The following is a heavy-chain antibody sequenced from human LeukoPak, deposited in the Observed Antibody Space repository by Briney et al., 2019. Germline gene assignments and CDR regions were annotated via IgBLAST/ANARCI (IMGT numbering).Heavy chain of an antibody. CDR2: VSGSGGST. V-gene: IGHV3-23*01. CDR1: GFTLSGHS. Sequence: GGSLRLSYAATGFTLSGHSMNWVRQAPGKGLEWVSGVSGSGGSTYYADSVKGRFTISRDNSKNTLSLQMSSLRAEDTAVYYCAKSATVGIKAPFDCWGQGALVTVSS. D-gene: IGHD1-26*01. J-gene: IGHJ4*02. CDR3: AKSATVGIKAPFDC.